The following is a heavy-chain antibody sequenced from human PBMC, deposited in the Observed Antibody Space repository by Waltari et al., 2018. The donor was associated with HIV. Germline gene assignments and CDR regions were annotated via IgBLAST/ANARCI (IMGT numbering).Heavy chain of an antibody. Sequence: QVQLQESGPGLVKPSETLSLTCAVSGYSISSNYFWGWYRQPPGKGLEWIATIYHRGNTYYNPSLMFRVSMSVDTSQNRFSLRLASVTAADTAIYYCARVREVAGNDYWGQGTLVTVSS. CDR3: ARVREVAGNDY. CDR1: GYSISSNYF. V-gene: IGHV4-38-2*01. D-gene: IGHD6-19*01. CDR2: IYHRGNT. J-gene: IGHJ4*02.